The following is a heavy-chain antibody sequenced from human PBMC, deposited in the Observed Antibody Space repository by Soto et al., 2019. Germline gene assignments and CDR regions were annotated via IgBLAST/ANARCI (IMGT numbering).Heavy chain of an antibody. V-gene: IGHV1-18*01. CDR1: GYTFTSYG. CDR3: AREPSRLDYGDYVGYFDY. D-gene: IGHD4-17*01. Sequence: ASVKVSCKASGYTFTSYGISWVRQAPGQGLEWMGWISAYNGNTNYAQKLQGRVTMTTDTSTSTAYMELRSLRSDDTAVYYCAREPSRLDYGDYVGYFDYWGQGTLVTVSS. J-gene: IGHJ4*02. CDR2: ISAYNGNT.